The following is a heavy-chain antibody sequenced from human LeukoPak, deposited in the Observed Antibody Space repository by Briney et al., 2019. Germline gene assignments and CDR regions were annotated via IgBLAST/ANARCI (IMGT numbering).Heavy chain of an antibody. CDR3: ARVRWAATTRDAFDI. J-gene: IGHJ3*02. D-gene: IGHD4-23*01. V-gene: IGHV3-69-1*01. CDR2: ISSSSYI. Sequence: GGSLRLSCATSGFTFSDHYMDWVRQAPGKGLEWVSSISSSSYIYYADSVKGRFTISRDNAKNSLYLQMNSLRAEDTAVYYCARVRWAATTRDAFDIWGQGTVVTVSS. CDR1: GFTFSDHY.